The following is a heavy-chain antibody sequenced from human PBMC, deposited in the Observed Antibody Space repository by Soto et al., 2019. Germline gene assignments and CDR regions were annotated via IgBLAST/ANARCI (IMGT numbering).Heavy chain of an antibody. Sequence: EVQLVESGENLVQPGGSLRLSCAASGFTFSNYWIHWVRQAPGKGLVWVSRIKGDEITTNYADSVKGRFTICRDNAKNTVFLQMHSLRAEDTALYYCARGLYGAYGQDFWGQGILVTVSS. V-gene: IGHV3-74*01. CDR1: GFTFSNYW. CDR3: ARGLYGAYGQDF. D-gene: IGHD4-17*01. CDR2: IKGDEITT. J-gene: IGHJ4*02.